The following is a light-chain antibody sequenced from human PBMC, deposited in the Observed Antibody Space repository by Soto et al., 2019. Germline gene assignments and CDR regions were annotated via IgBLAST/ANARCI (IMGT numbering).Light chain of an antibody. Sequence: EIVMTQSPATLSVSPGERATLSCRASQSVSSYLAWYQQKPGQAPRLLIYDASNRATGIPARFSGSGSGTDFTLTISSLEPEDFAVYYCQQGSTFGQGTRLEI. CDR3: QQGST. V-gene: IGKV3-11*01. J-gene: IGKJ5*01. CDR1: QSVSSY. CDR2: DAS.